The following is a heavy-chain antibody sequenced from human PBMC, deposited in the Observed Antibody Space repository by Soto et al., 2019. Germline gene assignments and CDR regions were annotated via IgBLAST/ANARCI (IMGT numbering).Heavy chain of an antibody. CDR3: ASHKELHYYGSGSYYLAV. Sequence: PGESLKISCKGSGYSFTSYWIGWVRQMPGKGLEWMGIIYPGDSDTRYSPSFQGQVTISADKSISTAYLQWSSLKASDTAMYYCASHKELHYYGSGSYYLAVWGQGTTVTVSS. CDR1: GYSFTSYW. V-gene: IGHV5-51*01. CDR2: IYPGDSDT. D-gene: IGHD3-10*01. J-gene: IGHJ6*02.